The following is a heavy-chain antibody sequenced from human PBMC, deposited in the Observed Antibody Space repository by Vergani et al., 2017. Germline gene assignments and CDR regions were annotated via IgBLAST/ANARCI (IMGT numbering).Heavy chain of an antibody. CDR1: EYSFGNYW. Sequence: EVALVQSGPEMRKPGESVKIPCKGSEYSFGNYWIGWVRQMPGKGLEWMGIIYPADSDTRYSPSFQGQVTISADKSISTAFLQWDSLKASDTALYYCARHTTYTDSWGQGTLVTVSS. CDR3: ARHTTYTDS. D-gene: IGHD1-1*01. J-gene: IGHJ4*02. CDR2: IYPADSDT. V-gene: IGHV5-51*01.